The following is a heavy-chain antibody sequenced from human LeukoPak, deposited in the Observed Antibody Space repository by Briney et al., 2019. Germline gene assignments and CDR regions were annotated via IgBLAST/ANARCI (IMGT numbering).Heavy chain of an antibody. J-gene: IGHJ5*02. CDR2: IRYDGSNK. V-gene: IGHV3-30*02. Sequence: GRSLRLSCAASGFTFSTYAMHWVRQAPGKGLEWVAFIRYDGSNKYYADSVKGRFTISRDNSKNTLYLQMNSLRAEDTAVYYCAKNAPKYYDFWSGYHWGQGTLVTVSS. D-gene: IGHD3-3*01. CDR1: GFTFSTYA. CDR3: AKNAPKYYDFWSGYH.